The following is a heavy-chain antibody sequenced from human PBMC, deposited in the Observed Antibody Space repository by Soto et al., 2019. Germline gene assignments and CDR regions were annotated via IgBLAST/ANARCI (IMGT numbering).Heavy chain of an antibody. D-gene: IGHD4-17*01. J-gene: IGHJ6*02. Sequence: QVQLVESGGGEVQPGRSLTISCAASGFTFSTYGMHWVRQTPGKGLEWVAVISYDGTNKLYSDSVKGRFTISRDNFKNTLTLQMNSLRADDTAVYSCAKDLQSYGDYDYYCYGMDVWGLGTRVTVSS. CDR3: AKDLQSYGDYDYYCYGMDV. V-gene: IGHV3-30*18. CDR2: ISYDGTNK. CDR1: GFTFSTYG.